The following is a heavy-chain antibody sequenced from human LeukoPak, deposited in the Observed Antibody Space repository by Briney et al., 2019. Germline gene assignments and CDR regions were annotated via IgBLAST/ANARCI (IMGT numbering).Heavy chain of an antibody. CDR2: ISHSGTP. V-gene: IGHV4-59*08. CDR3: ARQRTAPPIYEYYGMDV. J-gene: IGHJ6*02. CDR1: SDYITSYY. Sequence: SETLSLTCTVSSDYITSYYWSWIRQPPGKGPEWVGYISHSGTPTYNPSLRGRVTISLDTSKTHFSLRLSSVTAADTAVYYCARQRTAPPIYEYYGMDVWGHGTTVTVSS. D-gene: IGHD3-9*01.